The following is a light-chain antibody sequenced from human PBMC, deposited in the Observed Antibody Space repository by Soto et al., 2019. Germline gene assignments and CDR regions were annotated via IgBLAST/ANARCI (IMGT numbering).Light chain of an antibody. CDR3: QQYDNTPWT. V-gene: IGKV3-20*01. CDR2: GAS. J-gene: IGKJ1*01. CDR1: ESVSSSY. Sequence: EIVLTQSPGTLSLSPGERATLFCRASESVSSSYLAWYQQKPGQAPRLLIYGASSRASGTPDWCSGSGSGTAFTGTAFTLTISGLEPEDSAVYYCQQYDNTPWTFGQGTKVEI.